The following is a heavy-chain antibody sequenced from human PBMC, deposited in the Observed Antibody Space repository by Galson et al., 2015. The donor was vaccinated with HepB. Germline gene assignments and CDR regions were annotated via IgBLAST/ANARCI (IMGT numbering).Heavy chain of an antibody. J-gene: IGHJ6*02. CDR3: ARDLRAIYYGSGSYYNYGMDV. Sequence: SLRLSCADSGFTFSSYWMTWVRQAPGKGLEWVANIKQDGSEKYYVDSVKGRFTISRDNAKNSLYLQMNSLRAEDTAMYYCARDLRAIYYGSGSYYNYGMDVWGQGTTVTVSS. D-gene: IGHD3-10*01. V-gene: IGHV3-7*03. CDR2: IKQDGSEK. CDR1: GFTFSSYW.